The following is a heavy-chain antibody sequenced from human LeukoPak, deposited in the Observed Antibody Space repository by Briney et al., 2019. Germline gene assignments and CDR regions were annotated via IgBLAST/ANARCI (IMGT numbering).Heavy chain of an antibody. J-gene: IGHJ4*02. V-gene: IGHV3-30*02. CDR2: IRDDGSTR. CDR1: GFTFSRYG. D-gene: IGHD3-22*01. CDR3: ARGVTMMGG. Sequence: GGSLRLSCAASGFTFSRYGLHWVRQAPGKGLEWVAFIRDDGSTRYYTDSAKGRFTVSRDNPKNTLYLQMDSLRIEDTAVYYCARGVTMMGGWGQGTLVTVSS.